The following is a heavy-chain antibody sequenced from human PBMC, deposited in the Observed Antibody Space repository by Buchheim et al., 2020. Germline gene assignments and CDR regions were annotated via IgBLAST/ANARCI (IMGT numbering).Heavy chain of an antibody. CDR1: GGTFSSYA. CDR2: IIPILGIA. Sequence: QVQLVQSGAEVKKPGSSVKVSCKASGGTFSSYAISWVRQAPGQGLEWMGRIIPILGIANYAQKFQGRVTITADKSTSTSYIELSSLRSEDTAVYYCARDSGGEAAACTSWFDPWGQGTL. V-gene: IGHV1-69*04. D-gene: IGHD6-13*01. CDR3: ARDSGGEAAACTSWFDP. J-gene: IGHJ5*02.